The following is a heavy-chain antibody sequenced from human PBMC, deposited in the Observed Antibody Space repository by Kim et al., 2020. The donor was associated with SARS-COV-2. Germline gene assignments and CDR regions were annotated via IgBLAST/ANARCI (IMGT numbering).Heavy chain of an antibody. J-gene: IGHJ5*02. CDR2: IIPIVGTA. V-gene: IGHV1-69*04. CDR3: SGGGGKPSSFDD. D-gene: IGHD2-15*01. Sequence: SVKVSCKASGATFNTYGISWVRQAPGQGLEWMGRIIPIVGTAKYTEKFQGRVTITADKSTTTVYMELNSLISEDTAFYYCSGGGGKPSSFDDWGQGTLVTVSS. CDR1: GATFNTYG.